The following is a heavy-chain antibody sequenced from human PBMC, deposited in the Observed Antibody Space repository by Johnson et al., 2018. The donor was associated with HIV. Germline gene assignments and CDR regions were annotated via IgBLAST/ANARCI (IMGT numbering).Heavy chain of an antibody. Sequence: EVQLVESGGGLVQPGGSLRLSCTASGFTFSDFRMSWDRQAPGRGLEWVANINVDGREKYYVDSVKGRFTISRDNSKDTLYLEMNGLRVEDTAVYYCAKIPGANWGSPDDFDVCGQGTMVTVSS. V-gene: IGHV3-7*01. CDR2: INVDGREK. CDR1: GFTFSDFR. CDR3: AKIPGANWGSPDDFDV. J-gene: IGHJ3*01. D-gene: IGHD7-27*01.